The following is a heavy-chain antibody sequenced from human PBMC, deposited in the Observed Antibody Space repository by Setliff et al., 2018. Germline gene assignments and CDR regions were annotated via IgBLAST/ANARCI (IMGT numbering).Heavy chain of an antibody. J-gene: IGHJ5*02. CDR2: IFYRGTT. CDR3: ARQRVVVGAPSWSDP. CDR1: GYSISSDYY. Sequence: PSETLSLTCDVSGYSISSDYYWGWIRQPPGRGLEWIGTIFYRGTTYYNLSLKSPVTISLDASKNQFSLTLTSVTAADTAIYYCARQRVVVGAPSWSDPWGQGTQVTVSS. D-gene: IGHD2-15*01. V-gene: IGHV4-38-2*01.